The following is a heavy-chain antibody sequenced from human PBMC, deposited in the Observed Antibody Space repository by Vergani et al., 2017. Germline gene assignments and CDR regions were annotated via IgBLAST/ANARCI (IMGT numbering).Heavy chain of an antibody. CDR2: IKSKTEGGTT. Sequence: EVQLVESGGGLVKPGGSLRLSCAASGFIFSNAWMSWFLQAPGKGLEWVGRIKSKTEGGTTDYAAPVKGRFTISRDDSKNTRYLQMNSLKTEDTAVYYCTTGTEKVRGESRYYYYGMDVWGQGTTVTVSS. V-gene: IGHV3-15*01. J-gene: IGHJ6*02. D-gene: IGHD3-10*01. CDR1: GFIFSNAW. CDR3: TTGTEKVRGESRYYYYGMDV.